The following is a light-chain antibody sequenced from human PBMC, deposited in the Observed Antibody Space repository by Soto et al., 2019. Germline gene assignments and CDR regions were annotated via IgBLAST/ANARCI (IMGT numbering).Light chain of an antibody. CDR3: QRAHSFPT. J-gene: IGKJ1*01. CDR1: QGISSY. CDR2: AAS. V-gene: IGKV1-12*01. Sequence: DIQMTQSPSSVSASVGDRVTITCRAGQGISSYLAWYQQKPGEAPKLLIYAASSLQSGVPSRFSGSGSGADFTLTISSLQPEDSATYYCQRAHSFPTFGQGTKVEIK.